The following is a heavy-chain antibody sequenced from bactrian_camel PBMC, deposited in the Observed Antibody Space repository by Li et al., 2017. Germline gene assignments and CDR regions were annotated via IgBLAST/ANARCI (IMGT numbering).Heavy chain of an antibody. CDR1: GYIFSSCG. D-gene: IGHD3*01. Sequence: HVQLVESGGGSVQAGESLKLSCVSSGYIFSSCGWAWYRQAPGKEREWVADITQFGTTTYADSVKARFTITRDNAKNTLNLQMNSLKPEDSDMYYCAGRPCATGSFEHWGQGTQVTVS. V-gene: IGHV3S53*01. CDR2: ITQFGTT. J-gene: IGHJ4*01. CDR3: AGRPCATGSFEH.